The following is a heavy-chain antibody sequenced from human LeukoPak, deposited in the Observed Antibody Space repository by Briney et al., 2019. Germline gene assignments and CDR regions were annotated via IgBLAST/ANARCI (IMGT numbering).Heavy chain of an antibody. Sequence: GASVKVSCKASGGTFSSYAISWVRQAPGQGLEWMGGIIPIFGTANYAQKFQGRVTITADESTRTAYMELSSLRSEDTAVYYCARDSAGVRYSGCYCYYYMDVWGKGTTVTVSS. D-gene: IGHD5-12*01. CDR3: ARDSAGVRYSGCYCYYYMDV. V-gene: IGHV1-69*13. CDR1: GGTFSSYA. J-gene: IGHJ6*03. CDR2: IIPIFGTA.